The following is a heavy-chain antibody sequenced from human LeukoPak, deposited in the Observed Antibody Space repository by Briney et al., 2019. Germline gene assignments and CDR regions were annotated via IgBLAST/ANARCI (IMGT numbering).Heavy chain of an antibody. J-gene: IGHJ4*02. D-gene: IGHD3-10*01. CDR3: ASSITMVRGVII. CDR2: ISAYNGNT. CDR1: GYTFTSYG. V-gene: IGHV1-18*01. Sequence: ASVKVSCKASGYTFTSYGISWVRQAPGQGLEWMGWISAYNGNTNYAQKLQGRVTMTTDTSTSTAYMELRSLRSEDTAVYYCASSITMVRGVIIWGQGTLVTVSS.